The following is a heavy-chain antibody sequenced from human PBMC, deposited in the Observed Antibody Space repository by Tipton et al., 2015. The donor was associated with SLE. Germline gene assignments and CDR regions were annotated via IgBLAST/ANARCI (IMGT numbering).Heavy chain of an antibody. Sequence: RSLRLSCVASGFTFDDYAMHWVRQRPGKDLEWVSSMNWNSASIGYADSVQGRFTISRDNAKNSLYLQMNSLRPEDTALYYCARNARDAMDVWGQGTTVTVSS. CDR1: GFTFDDYA. V-gene: IGHV3-9*01. CDR2: MNWNSASI. D-gene: IGHD2-2*01. J-gene: IGHJ6*02. CDR3: ARNARDAMDV.